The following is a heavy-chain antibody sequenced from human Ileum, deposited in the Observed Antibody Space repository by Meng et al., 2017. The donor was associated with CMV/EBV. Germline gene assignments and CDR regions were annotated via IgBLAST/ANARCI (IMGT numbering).Heavy chain of an antibody. Sequence: IGWVRQAPREGREGMERIIPSFGTANDAQKFQGRVTITTDESTRTAYMELSSLRSEETAVYYCARGRAGPRGYCSSTSCYRYNWFDPWGQGTLVTVSS. D-gene: IGHD2-2*01. V-gene: IGHV1-69*05. CDR2: IIPSFGTA. J-gene: IGHJ5*02. CDR3: ARGRAGPRGYCSSTSCYRYNWFDP.